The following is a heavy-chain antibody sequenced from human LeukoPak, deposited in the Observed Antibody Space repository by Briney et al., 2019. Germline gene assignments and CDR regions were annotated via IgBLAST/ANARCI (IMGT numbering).Heavy chain of an antibody. CDR1: GYTLTELS. J-gene: IGHJ4*02. V-gene: IGHV1-24*01. D-gene: IGHD2-2*01. CDR3: ATDSHCSSTSCHTFVSY. Sequence: ASVEVSCKVSGYTLTELSMHWVRQAPGKGLEWMGGFDPEDGETIYAQKFQGRVTMTEDTSTDTAYMELSSLRSEDTAVYHCATDSHCSSTSCHTFVSYWGQGTLVTVSS. CDR2: FDPEDGET.